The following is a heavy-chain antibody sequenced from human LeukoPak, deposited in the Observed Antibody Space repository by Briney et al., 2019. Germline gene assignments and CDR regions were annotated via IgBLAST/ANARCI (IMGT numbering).Heavy chain of an antibody. CDR2: IRSDGGNK. Sequence: PGGSLRLSCAASGFTFSTYAMHWVRQAPGKGLEWVAFIRSDGGNKYYADSVKGRFTISRDNSKNTLYLQMDSLRTEDTAVYYCAKDLWRVRGVFIPRARGCFDYWGQGTLVTVSS. V-gene: IGHV3-30*02. CDR1: GFTFSTYA. J-gene: IGHJ4*02. D-gene: IGHD3-10*01. CDR3: AKDLWRVRGVFIPRARGCFDY.